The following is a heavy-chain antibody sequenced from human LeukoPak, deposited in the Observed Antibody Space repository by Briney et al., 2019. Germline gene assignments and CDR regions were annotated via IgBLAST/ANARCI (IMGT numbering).Heavy chain of an antibody. CDR2: INHSGST. V-gene: IGHV4-34*01. CDR1: GGSFSGYY. J-gene: IGHJ4*02. Sequence: SETLSLTCAVYGGSFSGYYWSWIRQPPGKGLEWIGEINHSGSTNYNPSLKSRVTISVDTSKNQLSLKLSSVTAADTAVYYCARDRYCGGGSCYTFDYWGQGTLVTVSS. CDR3: ARDRYCGGGSCYTFDY. D-gene: IGHD2-15*01.